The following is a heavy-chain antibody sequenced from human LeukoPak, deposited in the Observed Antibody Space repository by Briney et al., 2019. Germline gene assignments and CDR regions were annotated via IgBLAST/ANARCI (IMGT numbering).Heavy chain of an antibody. Sequence: GGSLRLSCAASGFTFSSYAMHWVRQAPGKGLEWVAVISYDGSNKYYADSVKGRFTISRDNSKNTLYLQMNSLRAEDTAVYYCARDGALFDFWSGYYNDYYYYYMDVWGKGTTVTVSS. CDR1: GFTFSSYA. V-gene: IGHV3-30-3*01. CDR3: ARDGALFDFWSGYYNDYYYYYMDV. J-gene: IGHJ6*03. CDR2: ISYDGSNK. D-gene: IGHD3-3*01.